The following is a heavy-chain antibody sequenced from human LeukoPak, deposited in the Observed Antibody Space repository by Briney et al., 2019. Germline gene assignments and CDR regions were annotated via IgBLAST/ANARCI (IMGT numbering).Heavy chain of an antibody. CDR3: ARGPQSGNSLGY. V-gene: IGHV3-23*01. CDR1: GFTFSSYA. CDR2: ISGSGGNT. D-gene: IGHD4-23*01. Sequence: GGSLRLSCAASGFTFSSYAMSWVRQAPGKGLEWVSAISGSGGNTYYADSVKGRFTISRDNSKNTLYLQMNSLRAEDTAVYYCARGPQSGNSLGYWGQGTLVTVSS. J-gene: IGHJ4*02.